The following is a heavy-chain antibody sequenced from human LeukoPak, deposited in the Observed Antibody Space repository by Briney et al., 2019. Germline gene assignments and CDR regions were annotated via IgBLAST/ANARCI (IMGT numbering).Heavy chain of an antibody. CDR1: GFTFSSYS. V-gene: IGHV3-21*01. Sequence: GGSLRLSCAASGFTFSSYSMNWVRQAPGKGLEWVSFISSSGSYIYNADSVKGRFTISRDNAKNSLYLQMNSLRAEDTAVYYCSALDYYGSGGFDYWGQGTLVTVSS. CDR3: SALDYYGSGGFDY. D-gene: IGHD3-10*01. J-gene: IGHJ4*02. CDR2: ISSSGSYI.